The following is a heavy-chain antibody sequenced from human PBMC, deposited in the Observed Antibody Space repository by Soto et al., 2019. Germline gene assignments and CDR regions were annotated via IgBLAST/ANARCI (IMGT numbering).Heavy chain of an antibody. J-gene: IGHJ6*02. CDR3: ARNTMAAPVAPVKYHYYGMDV. D-gene: IGHD6-13*01. V-gene: IGHV3-21*01. Sequence: EVQLVESGGGLVKPGESLKLSCAASGFIFSDYNMNWVRQAPGEGLEWVSSISGRGTYIYYADSVKGRFTISRDNAKNTLFLQMNSLRAEDTAVYYCARNTMAAPVAPVKYHYYGMDVWGQGTTVTVSS. CDR2: ISGRGTYI. CDR1: GFIFSDYN.